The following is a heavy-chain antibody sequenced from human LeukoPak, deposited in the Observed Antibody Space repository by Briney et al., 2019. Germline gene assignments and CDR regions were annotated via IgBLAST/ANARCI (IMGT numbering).Heavy chain of an antibody. D-gene: IGHD3-10*01. Sequence: SETLSLTCTVSGYSISSGYYWGWIRQPPGKGLEWIGSIYHSGSTYYNPSLKSRVTISVDTSKNQFSLKLSSVTAADTAVYYCARGGGSGTVDYWGQGTLVTVSS. V-gene: IGHV4-38-2*02. CDR2: IYHSGST. CDR1: GYSISSGYY. CDR3: ARGGGSGTVDY. J-gene: IGHJ4*02.